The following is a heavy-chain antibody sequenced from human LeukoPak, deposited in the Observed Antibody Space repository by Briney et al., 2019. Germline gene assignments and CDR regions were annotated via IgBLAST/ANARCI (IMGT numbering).Heavy chain of an antibody. J-gene: IGHJ6*02. D-gene: IGHD6-13*01. CDR3: ARGEVYSSSWYDYYYGMDV. CDR2: INHSGST. CDR1: GGSFSGYY. V-gene: IGHV4-34*01. Sequence: PSETLSLTCAVYGGSFSGYYWIWIRQPPGKGLEWIGEINHSGSTNYNPSLKSRVTISVDTSKNQFSLKLSSVTAADTAVYYCARGEVYSSSWYDYYYGMDVWGQGTTVTVSS.